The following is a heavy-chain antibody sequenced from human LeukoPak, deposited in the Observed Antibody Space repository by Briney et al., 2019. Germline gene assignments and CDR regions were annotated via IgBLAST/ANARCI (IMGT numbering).Heavy chain of an antibody. Sequence: SETLSLTCTVSGGSISSSTYYWGWLRRPPGKGLEWIGSIYYSGSTYYNPSLKSRVTVSVDTSKNQFSLNLSSVTAADTAVYYCVRGSTLRHYQYWGQGTLVTVSS. CDR2: IYYSGST. J-gene: IGHJ4*02. CDR3: VRGSTLRHYQY. D-gene: IGHD3-16*01. V-gene: IGHV4-39*01. CDR1: GGSISSSTYY.